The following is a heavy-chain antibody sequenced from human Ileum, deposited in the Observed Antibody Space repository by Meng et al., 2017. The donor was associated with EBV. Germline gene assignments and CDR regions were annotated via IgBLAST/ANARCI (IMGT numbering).Heavy chain of an antibody. J-gene: IGHJ4*02. CDR1: GVSISSGVYH. Sequence: QVQLRESGPGLVKPSQTLSLTCAVSGVSISSGVYHWSWIRQPPGKGLEWIGCSGGPYYNPSLKSRLTISVDTSKNQFSLKLDSATAADTAVYYCAIYAVGGSGQGYWGQGTLVTVSS. D-gene: IGHD1-26*01. V-gene: IGHV4-30-4*01. CDR2: CSGGP. CDR3: AIYAVGGSGQGY.